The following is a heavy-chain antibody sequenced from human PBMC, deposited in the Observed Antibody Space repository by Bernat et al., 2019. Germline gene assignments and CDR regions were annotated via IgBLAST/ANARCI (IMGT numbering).Heavy chain of an antibody. V-gene: IGHV4-59*08. D-gene: IGHD3-16*01. CDR2: IYYSGST. CDR1: GGPINNYY. CDR3: TGQWKWGTFDY. Sequence: QVQLQESGPGLVKPSETLSLTCTVSGGPINNYYWSWIRQPPGKGLEWIGYIYYSGSTNYNPSLKSRVTISVDTSKNQFSLKLNSVTAADTAVYYCTGQWKWGTFDYWGQGTLVTVSS. J-gene: IGHJ4*02.